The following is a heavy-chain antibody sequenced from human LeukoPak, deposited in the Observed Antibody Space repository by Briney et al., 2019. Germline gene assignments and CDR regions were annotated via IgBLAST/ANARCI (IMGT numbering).Heavy chain of an antibody. D-gene: IGHD3-22*01. Sequence: SETLSLTRTVSAGSVTGSYGSWVRQPAEKGLEWIGRIHGSGSTNYNPSLKSRVTISVETSKNQFSLKLSSVTAADTAVYSCASDPVTMKMGLDYWGGGTVVTVSS. CDR1: AGSVTGSY. CDR3: ASDPVTMKMGLDY. V-gene: IGHV4-4*07. J-gene: IGHJ4*02. CDR2: IHGSGST.